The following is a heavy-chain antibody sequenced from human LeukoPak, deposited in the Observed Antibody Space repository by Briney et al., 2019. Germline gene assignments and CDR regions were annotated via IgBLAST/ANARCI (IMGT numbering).Heavy chain of an antibody. CDR1: GGSISSSSYH. D-gene: IGHD5-12*01. CDR2: IYTSGST. J-gene: IGHJ4*02. Sequence: SETLSLTCTVSGGSISSSSYHWGWIRQPPGKGLEWIGRIYTSGSTNYNPSLKSRVTMSVDTSKNQFSLKLSSVTAADTAVYYCARDTRYSGYDYFDYWGQGTLVTVSS. CDR3: ARDTRYSGYDYFDY. V-gene: IGHV4-39*07.